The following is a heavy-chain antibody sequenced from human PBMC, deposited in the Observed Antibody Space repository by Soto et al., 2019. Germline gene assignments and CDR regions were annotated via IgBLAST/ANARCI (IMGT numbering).Heavy chain of an antibody. V-gene: IGHV3-7*03. CDR3: ARDHLILPAHDFFYGSDV. J-gene: IGHJ6*02. CDR1: GLIFSMYS. CDR2: IPQDGVDG. Sequence: GGSLRLSCEVSGLIFSMYSMSWVRQTPGKGLEWVAKIPQDGVDGHYADAVKGRFTISRDNGKNSLYLQMNNLRAEDTAVYYCARDHLILPAHDFFYGSDVWGRGATVTVSS. D-gene: IGHD2-21*02.